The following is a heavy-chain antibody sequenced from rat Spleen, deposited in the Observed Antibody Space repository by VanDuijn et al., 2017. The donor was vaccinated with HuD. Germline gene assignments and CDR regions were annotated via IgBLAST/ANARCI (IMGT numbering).Heavy chain of an antibody. CDR1: GFMFNNYW. CDR2: ITNAGGST. D-gene: IGHD1-7*01. CDR3: AKVLYYGYPY. V-gene: IGHV5-31*01. J-gene: IGHJ2*01. Sequence: EVQLVESGGGLVQPGRSLKLSCVASGFMFNNYWMTWIRQAPGKGLEWVASITNAGGSTYNPDSVKGRFTISRDNAKNTLYLQMDSLRSEDTATYYCAKVLYYGYPYWGQGVMVTVSS.